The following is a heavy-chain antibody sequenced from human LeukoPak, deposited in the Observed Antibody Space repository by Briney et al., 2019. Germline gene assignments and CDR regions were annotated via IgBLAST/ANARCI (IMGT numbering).Heavy chain of an antibody. V-gene: IGHV4-34*01. J-gene: IGHJ6*04. CDR2: INHSGST. D-gene: IGHD2-15*01. CDR3: ARVCYTRIYYYYGMDV. Sequence: SETLSFTCAVYGGSFSGYYWSWIRQPPGKGLEWIGEINHSGSTNYNPSLKSRVTISVDTSKNQFSLKLSSVTAADTAVYYCARVCYTRIYYYYGMDVWGKGTTVTVSS. CDR1: GGSFSGYY.